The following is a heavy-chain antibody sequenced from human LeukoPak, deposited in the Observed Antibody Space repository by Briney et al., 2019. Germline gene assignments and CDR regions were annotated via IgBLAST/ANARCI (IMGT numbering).Heavy chain of an antibody. Sequence: SGPTLVKPTQTLTLTCTFSGFSLSTSGMRVSWIRQPPGNALEWLARIDWDDDKFYSTSLKTRLTISKDTSKNQVVLTMTNMDPVDTATYYCARAGDYGVDAFDIWGQGSMVTVSS. CDR1: GFSLSTSGMR. J-gene: IGHJ3*02. CDR2: IDWDDDK. V-gene: IGHV2-70*04. D-gene: IGHD4-17*01. CDR3: ARAGDYGVDAFDI.